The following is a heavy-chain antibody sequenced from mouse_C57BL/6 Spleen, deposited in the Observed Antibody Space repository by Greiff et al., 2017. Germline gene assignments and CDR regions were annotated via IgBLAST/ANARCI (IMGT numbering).Heavy chain of an antibody. CDR2: INPYNGGT. D-gene: IGHD1-1*01. Sequence: EVQLQQSGPVLVKPGASVKMSCKASGYTFTDYYMNWVKQSHGKSLEWIGVINPYNGGTSYNQKFKGKATLTVDKSSSTAYMELNSLTSEDSAVYYCARGNYYGSSYIYAMDYWGQGTSVTVSS. J-gene: IGHJ4*01. V-gene: IGHV1-19*01. CDR1: GYTFTDYY. CDR3: ARGNYYGSSYIYAMDY.